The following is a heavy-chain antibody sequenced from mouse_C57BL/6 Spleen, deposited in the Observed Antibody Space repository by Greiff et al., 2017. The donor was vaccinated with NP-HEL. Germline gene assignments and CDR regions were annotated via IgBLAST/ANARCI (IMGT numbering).Heavy chain of an antibody. Sequence: VQLQQPGAELVKPGASVKMSCKASGYTFTSYWITWVKQRPGQGLEWIGDIYPGSGSTNYNEKFKSKATLTVDTSSSTAYMQLSSLTSEDSAVYYCACITTVSGYAMDYWGQGTSVTVSS. CDR1: GYTFTSYW. CDR2: IYPGSGST. V-gene: IGHV1-55*01. CDR3: ACITTVSGYAMDY. J-gene: IGHJ4*01. D-gene: IGHD1-1*01.